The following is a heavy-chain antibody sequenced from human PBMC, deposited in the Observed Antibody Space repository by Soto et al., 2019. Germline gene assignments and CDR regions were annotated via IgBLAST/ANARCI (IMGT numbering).Heavy chain of an antibody. CDR1: GGSFSGYY. J-gene: IGHJ4*02. CDR3: ASKGIAVADDY. D-gene: IGHD6-19*01. V-gene: IGHV4-34*01. Sequence: QVQLQQWGAGLLKPSETLSLTCAVYGGSFSGYYWSWIRQPPGKGLEWIGEINHSGSTNYNPSLKSRVTISVDTSKNQFSLKLRSVTAADTAVYYCASKGIAVADDYWGQGTLVTVSS. CDR2: INHSGST.